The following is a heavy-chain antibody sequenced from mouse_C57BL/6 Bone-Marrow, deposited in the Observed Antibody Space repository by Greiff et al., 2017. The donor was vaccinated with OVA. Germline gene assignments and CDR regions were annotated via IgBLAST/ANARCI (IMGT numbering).Heavy chain of an antibody. J-gene: IGHJ2*01. CDR3: ARTPFTTVVAYYFDY. CDR2: ISDGGSYT. V-gene: IGHV5-4*01. Sequence: EVQLVESGGGLVKPGGSLKLSCAASGFTFSSYAMSWVRQTPEKRLEWVATISDGGSYTYYPDNVKGRFTISRDNAKNNLYLQMSHLKSEDTAMYYCARTPFTTVVAYYFDYWGQGTTLTVSS. D-gene: IGHD1-1*01. CDR1: GFTFSSYA.